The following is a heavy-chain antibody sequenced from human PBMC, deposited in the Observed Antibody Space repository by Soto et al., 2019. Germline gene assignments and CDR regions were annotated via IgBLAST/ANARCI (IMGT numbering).Heavy chain of an antibody. CDR3: ARDTGLSGQTTH. D-gene: IGHD2-8*02. J-gene: IGHJ4*02. Sequence: QVQLQESGPGLVKPSQTLSLTCTVSGDSISSNYYWSWIRQHPGQGLEWIGYIHYSGSTYYNPSLKSRVTISVDTSQNQFSLKLSSVTAADTAVYFCARDTGLSGQTTHWGQGTQVTVSS. V-gene: IGHV4-31*03. CDR2: IHYSGST. CDR1: GDSISSNYY.